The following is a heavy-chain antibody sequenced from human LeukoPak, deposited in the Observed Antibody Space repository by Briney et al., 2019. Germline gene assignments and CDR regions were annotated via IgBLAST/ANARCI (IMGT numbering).Heavy chain of an antibody. CDR1: GFTFSSYG. D-gene: IGHD3-22*01. CDR3: AKDPSGMIVVALEGDVY. CDR2: ISYDGSNK. V-gene: IGHV3-30*18. Sequence: GRSLRLSCAASGFTFSSYGMHWVRQAPGKGLERVAVISYDGSNKYYADSVKGRFTISRDNSKNTLYLQMNSLRAEDTAVYYCAKDPSGMIVVALEGDVYWGQGTLVTVSS. J-gene: IGHJ4*02.